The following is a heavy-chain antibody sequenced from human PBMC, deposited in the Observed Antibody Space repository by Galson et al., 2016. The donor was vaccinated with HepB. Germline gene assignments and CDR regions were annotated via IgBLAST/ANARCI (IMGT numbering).Heavy chain of an antibody. CDR1: GYRFNTYG. D-gene: IGHD2-8*02. Sequence: SVKVSCKASGYRFNTYGISWVRQAPEQGLEWMGWISGYNGNSDYAQKFQGRVTVTRDTSTSTAYMELRSLRSDDTAVYYCARVVTTGHHNYYVMDVWGQGTTVTVSS. V-gene: IGHV1-18*01. J-gene: IGHJ6*02. CDR3: ARVVTTGHHNYYVMDV. CDR2: ISGYNGNS.